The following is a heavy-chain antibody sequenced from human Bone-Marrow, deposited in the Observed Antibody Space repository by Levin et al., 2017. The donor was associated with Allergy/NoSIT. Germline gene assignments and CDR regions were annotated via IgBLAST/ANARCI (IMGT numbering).Heavy chain of an antibody. V-gene: IGHV3-53*01. J-gene: IGHJ4*02. D-gene: IGHD6-13*01. CDR2: IYSGGST. Sequence: QAGGSLRLSCAASGFTVSNNYMSWVRQAPGKGLEWVSVIYSGGSTYYADSVKGRFTISRDNSKNTLYLQMNSLIDEDTAVYYCARASSWNEPFDYWGQGTLVTVSS. CDR1: GFTVSNNY. CDR3: ARASSWNEPFDY.